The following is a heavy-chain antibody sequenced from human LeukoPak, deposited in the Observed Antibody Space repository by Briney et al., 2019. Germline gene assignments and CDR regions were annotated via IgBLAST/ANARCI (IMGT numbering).Heavy chain of an antibody. Sequence: SETLSLTCTVSGGSISSYYWSWIRQPPGKGLEWSGYIYYSGSTNYNPSLKSRVTISVDTSKNQFSLKLSSVTAADTAVYYCARDPSGSYYLSGAFDIWGQGTMVTVSS. J-gene: IGHJ3*02. CDR1: GGSISSYY. CDR2: IYYSGST. D-gene: IGHD1-26*01. V-gene: IGHV4-59*01. CDR3: ARDPSGSYYLSGAFDI.